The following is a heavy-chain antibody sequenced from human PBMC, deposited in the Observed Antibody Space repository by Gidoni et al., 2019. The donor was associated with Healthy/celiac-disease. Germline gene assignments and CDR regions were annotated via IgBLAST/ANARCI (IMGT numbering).Heavy chain of an antibody. V-gene: IGHV3-15*01. Sequence: EVQLVESGGGLVKPGGSLRLSCAASGFTFSNAWMSWVRQAPGKGLEWVGRIKSKTDGGTTDYAAPVKGRFTISRDDSKNTLYLQMNSLKTEDTAVYYCTTGVVPAAIYLYYYYGMDVWGQGTTVTVSS. D-gene: IGHD2-2*01. CDR3: TTGVVPAAIYLYYYYGMDV. J-gene: IGHJ6*02. CDR1: GFTFSNAW. CDR2: IKSKTDGGTT.